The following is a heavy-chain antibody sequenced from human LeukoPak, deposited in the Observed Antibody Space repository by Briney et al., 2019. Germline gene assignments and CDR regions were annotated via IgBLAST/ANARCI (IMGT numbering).Heavy chain of an antibody. Sequence: GGSLRLSCAASGFTFSNYAMHWVRQATGEGLEWVVVISFDGSNKYYADSVKGRFTISRDNSKNTLYLQMNSLRAEDTAVYYCFFPGVTGKVYWGQGTLVTVSS. CDR1: GFTFSNYA. V-gene: IGHV3-30-3*01. J-gene: IGHJ4*02. CDR3: FFPGVTGKVY. D-gene: IGHD1-20*01. CDR2: ISFDGSNK.